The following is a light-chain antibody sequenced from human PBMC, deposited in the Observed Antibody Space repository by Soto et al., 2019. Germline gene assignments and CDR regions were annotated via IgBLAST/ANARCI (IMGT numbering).Light chain of an antibody. CDR2: EVS. CDR1: SSDVGGYNY. J-gene: IGLJ1*01. V-gene: IGLV2-8*01. CDR3: SSYAGSNNLI. Sequence: QSVLTQPPSAFGSPGQSVTISCTGTSSDVGGYNYVSWYQQHPGKAPKLMIYEVSKRPSGVPDRFSGSKSGNTASLTVSGLQAEDEADYYCSSYAGSNNLIFGTGTKLTVL.